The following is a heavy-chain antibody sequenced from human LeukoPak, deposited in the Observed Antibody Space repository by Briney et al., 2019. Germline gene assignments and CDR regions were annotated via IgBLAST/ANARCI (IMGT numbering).Heavy chain of an antibody. Sequence: GGSLRLSCAASGFTFSFYYMTWVRQVPGKGLEWLFNIRPDGSVVFYADSLKGRFTVSRDNPKNSLYLHLNSLRAEDTATYYCARFDRRSSHWAVDYWGQGTLVTVSS. CDR2: IRPDGSVV. V-gene: IGHV3-7*01. CDR1: GFTFSFYY. J-gene: IGHJ4*02. D-gene: IGHD7-27*01. CDR3: ARFDRRSSHWAVDY.